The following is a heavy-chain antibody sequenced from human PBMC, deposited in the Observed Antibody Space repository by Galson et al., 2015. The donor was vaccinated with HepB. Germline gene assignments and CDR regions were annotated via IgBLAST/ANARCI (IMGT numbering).Heavy chain of an antibody. CDR3: AKEVWSVVQLWSFDY. J-gene: IGHJ4*02. D-gene: IGHD5-18*01. CDR2: ISGSGGST. Sequence: SLRLSCAVSGFTFSSYAMNWVRQAPGKGLEWVSVISGSGGSTFYADSVKGRFTISRDNSKNTLYLQMNSLRAEDTAVYYCAKEVWSVVQLWSFDYWGQGTLVTVSS. CDR1: GFTFSSYA. V-gene: IGHV3-23*01.